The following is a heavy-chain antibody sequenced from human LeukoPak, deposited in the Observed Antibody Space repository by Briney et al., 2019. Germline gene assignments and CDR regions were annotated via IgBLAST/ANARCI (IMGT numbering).Heavy chain of an antibody. D-gene: IGHD2-2*01. CDR2: ISWNGGSI. CDR1: GFTFDDYA. Sequence: GRSLRLSCAASGFTFDDYAMHWVRQAPGKGLEWVSGISWNGGSIGYADSVKGRFTISRDNAKNSLYLQMNSLRAEDTALYYCAKAVVPAAMHVYYYGMDVWGQGTTVTVSS. V-gene: IGHV3-9*01. J-gene: IGHJ6*02. CDR3: AKAVVPAAMHVYYYGMDV.